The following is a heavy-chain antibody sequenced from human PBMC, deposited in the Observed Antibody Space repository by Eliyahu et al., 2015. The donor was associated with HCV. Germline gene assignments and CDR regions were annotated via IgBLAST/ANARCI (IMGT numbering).Heavy chain of an antibody. CDR1: XGSIXXSSYY. CDR2: IYYXGST. Sequence: QLQLQESGPGLVKPSETLSLTCTVSXGSIXXSSYYWGWXRQPPGKGLEWIGSIYYXGSTYYNPSLKSRVTISVDTSKNQFSLKLSSVTAADTAVYYCASLPLGGDGDGYMWGQGTLVTVSS. J-gene: IGHJ4*02. D-gene: IGHD5-24*01. CDR3: ASLPLGGDGDGYM. V-gene: IGHV4-39*01.